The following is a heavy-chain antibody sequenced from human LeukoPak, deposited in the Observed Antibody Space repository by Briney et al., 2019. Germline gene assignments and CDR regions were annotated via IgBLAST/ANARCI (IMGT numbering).Heavy chain of an antibody. CDR3: AREGPILISGYDPLLYYYMDV. CDR1: GFTFSSYG. V-gene: IGHV3-23*01. J-gene: IGHJ6*03. Sequence: GGSLRLSCAASGFTFSSYGMSWVRQAPGKGLEWVSAISGSGGSTYYADSVKGRFTISRDNSKNTLYLQMNSLRAEDTAVYYCAREGPILISGYDPLLYYYMDVWGKGTTVTVSS. D-gene: IGHD5-12*01. CDR2: ISGSGGST.